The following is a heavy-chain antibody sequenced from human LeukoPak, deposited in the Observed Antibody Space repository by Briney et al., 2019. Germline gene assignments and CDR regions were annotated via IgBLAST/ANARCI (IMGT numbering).Heavy chain of an antibody. J-gene: IGHJ3*02. V-gene: IGHV4-39*07. CDR2: IYYSGRI. D-gene: IGHD6-6*01. CDR1: GGSISCSRYY. CDR3: ARGKQFDVKYDAFDI. Sequence: SEPLSLACTVSGGSISCSRYYWGWICQPPGKGLEWIGSIYYSGRIYYNPSLKSRVTISLDTSKNQFSLKLSCVTVADKAVYYCARGKQFDVKYDAFDIWGQGTMVSV.